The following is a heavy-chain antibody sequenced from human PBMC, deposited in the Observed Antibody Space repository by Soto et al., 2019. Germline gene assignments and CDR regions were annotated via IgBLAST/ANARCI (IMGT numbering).Heavy chain of an antibody. J-gene: IGHJ3*02. Sequence: HPGGSLRLSCAASGFTFSSYWMSWVRQAPGKGLEWVANIKQDGSEKYYVDSVKGRFTIPRDNSKNTLYLQMNSLRAEDTAVYYCAKSWFGELFPLAGKSMNAFDIWGQGTMVTVSS. CDR1: GFTFSSYW. CDR3: AKSWFGELFPLAGKSMNAFDI. D-gene: IGHD3-10*01. V-gene: IGHV3-7*05. CDR2: IKQDGSEK.